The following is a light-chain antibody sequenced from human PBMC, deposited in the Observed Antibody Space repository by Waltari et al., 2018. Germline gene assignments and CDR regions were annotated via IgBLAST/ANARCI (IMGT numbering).Light chain of an antibody. Sequence: SCRASQGVGRYLAWYQQKPGQAPRLLIYDASTRATGIPDRFSGSGSVTDFSLTISRLESEDFAVYYCQKYVSLPATFGQGTKVEIK. CDR1: QGVGRY. CDR3: QKYVSLPAT. V-gene: IGKV3-20*01. J-gene: IGKJ1*01. CDR2: DAS.